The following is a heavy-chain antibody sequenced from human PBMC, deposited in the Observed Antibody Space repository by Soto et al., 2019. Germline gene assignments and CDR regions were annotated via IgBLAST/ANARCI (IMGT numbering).Heavy chain of an antibody. CDR2: ISSSSSYI. CDR3: ARDMAAAGIYYYYGMDV. D-gene: IGHD6-13*01. CDR1: GFTFSSYS. Sequence: EVQLVESGGGLVKPGGSLRLSCAASGFTFSSYSMNWVRQAPGKGLEWVSSISSSSSYIYYADSVKGRFTISRDNAKNSLYLQMNSLRAEDTAVYYCARDMAAAGIYYYYGMDVWGQGTTVTVSS. J-gene: IGHJ6*02. V-gene: IGHV3-21*01.